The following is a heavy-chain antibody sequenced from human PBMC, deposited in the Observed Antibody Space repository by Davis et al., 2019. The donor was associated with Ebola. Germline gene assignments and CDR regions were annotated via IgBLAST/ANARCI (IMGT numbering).Heavy chain of an antibody. Sequence: ASVKVSCKASGYTFTGYYMHWVRQAPGQGLEWMGRINPNSGGTNYAQKFQGRVTMTRDTSISTAYMELSRLRSDDTAVYYCATSHIAAAVRAHFDYWGQGTLVTVSS. D-gene: IGHD6-13*01. V-gene: IGHV1-2*06. CDR3: ATSHIAAAVRAHFDY. J-gene: IGHJ4*02. CDR1: GYTFTGYY. CDR2: INPNSGGT.